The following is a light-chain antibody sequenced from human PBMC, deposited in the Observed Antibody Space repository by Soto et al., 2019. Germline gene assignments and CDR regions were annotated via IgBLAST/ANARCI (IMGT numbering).Light chain of an antibody. V-gene: IGKV3-20*01. J-gene: IGKJ2*01. CDR2: GAS. CDR1: QSFSSSY. Sequence: EIVLTQSPGTLSLSPGERATLSCRASQSFSSSYLAWYQQKPGQAPSLLIYGASNRATGIPDRFSGSGSATDFTLTITSLEPEDCGMYYCQQYGSSPHTFGQGTKLEIK. CDR3: QQYGSSPHT.